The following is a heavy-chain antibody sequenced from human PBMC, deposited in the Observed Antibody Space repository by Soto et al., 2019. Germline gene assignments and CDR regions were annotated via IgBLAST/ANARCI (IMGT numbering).Heavy chain of an antibody. CDR3: ARLHQLLKAPVIQGFDP. Sequence: ASVKVSCKASVYTFTSYGISWVRKAPGQRLEWMGWISAYNGNTNYAQKLQGRVTMTTDTSTSTAYMELGSLRSDDTAVYYCARLHQLLKAPVIQGFDPWGQGILVTVSS. CDR1: VYTFTSYG. CDR2: ISAYNGNT. V-gene: IGHV1-18*01. J-gene: IGHJ5*02. D-gene: IGHD2-2*01.